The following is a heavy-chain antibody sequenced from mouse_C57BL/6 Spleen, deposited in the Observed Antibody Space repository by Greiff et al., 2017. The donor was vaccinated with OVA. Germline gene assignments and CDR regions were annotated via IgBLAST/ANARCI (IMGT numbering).Heavy chain of an antibody. Sequence: QVQLQQSGPELVKPGASVKISCKASGYAFSSSWMNWVKQRPGKGLEWIGRIYPGDGDTNYNGKFKGKATLTADKSSSTAYMQLSSLTSEDSAVYFCARMGRPYAMDYWGQGTSVTVSS. J-gene: IGHJ4*01. D-gene: IGHD4-1*01. V-gene: IGHV1-82*01. CDR1: GYAFSSSW. CDR2: IYPGDGDT. CDR3: ARMGRPYAMDY.